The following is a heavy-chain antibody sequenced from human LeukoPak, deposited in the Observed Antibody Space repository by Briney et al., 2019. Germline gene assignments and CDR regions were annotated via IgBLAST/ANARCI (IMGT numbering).Heavy chain of an antibody. CDR2: IYYRSHWYC. CDR3: ARPDYGDSTPPDY. CDR1: GDSVSRTDAG. J-gene: IGHJ4*02. V-gene: IGHV6-1*01. Sequence: LSLPFAISGDSVSRTDAGWNWIGPSPSRGLEWLGRIYYRSHWYCDDVLSMKSRITINPDTAKNQFSLQLKSVTPEDTALYYCARPDYGDSTPPDYWGQGTLVTVSS. D-gene: IGHD4-17*01.